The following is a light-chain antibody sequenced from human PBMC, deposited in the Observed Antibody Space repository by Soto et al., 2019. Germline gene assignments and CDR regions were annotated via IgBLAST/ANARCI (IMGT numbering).Light chain of an antibody. CDR1: SSDIGAYDY. CDR2: EVH. V-gene: IGLV2-14*01. Sequence: QSALTQPASVSGSPGQSITISCTGTSSDIGAYDYVSWYQQHPGKAPKLLIYEVHNRPSGVSNRFSGSKSGTTASLTISGLQAEDEADYYCRSYRSPITLYVFGTGTKLTVL. J-gene: IGLJ1*01. CDR3: RSYRSPITLYV.